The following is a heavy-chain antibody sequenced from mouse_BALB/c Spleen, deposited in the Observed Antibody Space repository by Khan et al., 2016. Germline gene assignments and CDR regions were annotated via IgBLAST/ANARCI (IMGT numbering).Heavy chain of an antibody. V-gene: IGHV3-2*02. Sequence: EVQLQESGPGLVKPSQSLSLTCTVTGYSITSDYAWNWLRQFPGNKLEWMGYISYSGSTSYNPSLKSRISITRDTSNNQFFLQLNSVTSEDTATYNCAQSDYGSKDDMDYWGQGTSVTVSS. CDR2: ISYSGST. CDR1: GYSITSDYA. J-gene: IGHJ4*01. D-gene: IGHD1-1*01. CDR3: AQSDYGSKDDMDY.